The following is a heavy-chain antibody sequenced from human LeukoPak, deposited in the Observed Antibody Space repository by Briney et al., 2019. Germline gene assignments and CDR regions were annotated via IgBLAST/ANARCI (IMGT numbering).Heavy chain of an antibody. D-gene: IGHD5-24*01. CDR3: ASGRDGYNFRGYYFDY. V-gene: IGHV4-59*01. CDR1: GGSISSYY. Sequence: RASETLSLTCTVSGGSISSYYWSWIRQPPGKGLEWIGYIYYSGNTNYNPSLKSRIIISIDTSKNQFSLKLSSVTAADTAMYYCASGRDGYNFRGYYFDYWGQGTLVTVSS. CDR2: IYYSGNT. J-gene: IGHJ4*02.